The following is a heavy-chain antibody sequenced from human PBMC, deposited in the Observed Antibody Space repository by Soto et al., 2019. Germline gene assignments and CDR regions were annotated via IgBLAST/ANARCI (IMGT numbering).Heavy chain of an antibody. V-gene: IGHV1-3*01. CDR3: ARCITIFGVVIGY. J-gene: IGHJ4*02. D-gene: IGHD3-3*01. CDR2: INXGNGNX. Sequence: XSVKVSCKASGCTFTSYAMHWVRQAPGQMLEWMGWINXGNGNXKYSKKFQGRXXITRDKSXXTAYMELSSLRSEETAVYYCARCITIFGVVIGYWGQGTLVTVSS. CDR1: GCTFTSYA.